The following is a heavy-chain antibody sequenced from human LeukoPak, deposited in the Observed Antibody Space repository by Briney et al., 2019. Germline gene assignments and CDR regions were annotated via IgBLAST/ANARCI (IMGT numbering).Heavy chain of an antibody. J-gene: IGHJ4*02. D-gene: IGHD3-22*01. Sequence: ASVKVSCKASGYTFISYAISWVRQAPGQGLEWMGWISVHNGNTNYAQQLQGRVTMTTDTSTSIAYMELRSLRSDDTAVYYCARAPTMMVTNLDYWGQGTLVTVSS. V-gene: IGHV1-18*01. CDR1: GYTFISYA. CDR3: ARAPTMMVTNLDY. CDR2: ISVHNGNT.